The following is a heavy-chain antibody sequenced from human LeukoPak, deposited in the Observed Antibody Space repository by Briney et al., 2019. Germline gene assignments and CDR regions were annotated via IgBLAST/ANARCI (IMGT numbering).Heavy chain of an antibody. CDR3: ARSADYLHDAFDI. CDR1: GFTFRSYE. J-gene: IGHJ3*02. CDR2: ISSSGSTI. V-gene: IGHV3-48*03. Sequence: GGSLRLSCAASGFTFRSYEMNWVRQAPGKGLEWVSYISSSGSTIYYADSVKGRFTISRDNAKNSLYLQMNSLRAEDTAVHYCARSADYLHDAFDIWGQGTMVTVSS. D-gene: IGHD4-11*01.